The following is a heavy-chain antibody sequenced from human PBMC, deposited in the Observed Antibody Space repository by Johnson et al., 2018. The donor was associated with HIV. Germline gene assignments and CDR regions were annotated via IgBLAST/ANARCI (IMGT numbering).Heavy chain of an antibody. J-gene: IGHJ3*02. CDR3: TTDSGWVPLEAFDI. CDR1: GFTFSSYA. V-gene: IGHV3-15*01. D-gene: IGHD6-19*01. Sequence: VQLVESGGGVVQPGRSPRLSCAASGFTFSSYAMHWVRQAPGKGLEWVGRIKGKTDGGTTDYAAPVKGRFIISRDDSKNTLYLQMNSLKTEDTAVYYCTTDSGWVPLEAFDIWGQGTMVTVSS. CDR2: IKGKTDGGTT.